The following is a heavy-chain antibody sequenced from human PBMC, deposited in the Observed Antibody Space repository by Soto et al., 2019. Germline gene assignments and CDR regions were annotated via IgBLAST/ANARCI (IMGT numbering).Heavy chain of an antibody. D-gene: IGHD4-17*01. Sequence: GGSLRLSCAASGFTFSSYSMNWVRQAPGKGLEWVSSISSSSSYIYYADSVKGRFTISRDNAKNSLYLQMNSLRAEDTAVYYCARLVGTTVTSAFDIWGQGTMVTVSS. V-gene: IGHV3-21*01. CDR2: ISSSSSYI. CDR3: ARLVGTTVTSAFDI. J-gene: IGHJ3*02. CDR1: GFTFSSYS.